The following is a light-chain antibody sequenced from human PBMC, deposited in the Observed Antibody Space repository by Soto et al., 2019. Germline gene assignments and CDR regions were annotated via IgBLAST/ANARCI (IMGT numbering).Light chain of an antibody. CDR2: GTS. CDR1: QTISSQY. V-gene: IGKV3-20*01. CDR3: QQYGSWT. Sequence: EIVLTQSPGTLSVSPGERATLSCRSSQTISSQYLAWYQQKHGQAPSLLIYGTSSRATGTPARFSGSGSGTDFTLTISRLGPEDSAIYYCQQYGSWTFGQGTKVEIK. J-gene: IGKJ1*01.